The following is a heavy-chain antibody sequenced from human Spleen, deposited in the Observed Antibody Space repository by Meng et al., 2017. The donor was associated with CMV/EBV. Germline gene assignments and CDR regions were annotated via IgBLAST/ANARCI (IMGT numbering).Heavy chain of an antibody. V-gene: IGHV1-2*02. CDR1: GYTFTGYY. J-gene: IGHJ4*02. Sequence: CKASGYTFTGYYMHWVRQAPGEGLKWMGWINPNSGGTNYAQKFQGRVTMTRDTSISTAYMELSRLRSDDTAVYYCACWSHNSGGSPDYWGQGTLVTVSS. CDR3: ACWSHNSGGSPDY. CDR2: INPNSGGT. D-gene: IGHD2-15*01.